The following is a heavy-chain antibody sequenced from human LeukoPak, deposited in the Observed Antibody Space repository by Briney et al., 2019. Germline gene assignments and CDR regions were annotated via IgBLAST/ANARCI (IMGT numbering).Heavy chain of an antibody. CDR1: GGTFSSYA. CDR2: IIPIFGTA. J-gene: IGHJ4*02. CDR3: ARGGYCSSTSCYLGY. Sequence: GASVKVSCKASGGTFSSYAISWVRQAPGQGLEWMGGIIPIFGTANYAQKFQGRVTITTDESTSTAYMELSSLRSEDTAVYYCARGGYCSSTSCYLGYWGQGTLVTVSS. D-gene: IGHD2-2*01. V-gene: IGHV1-69*05.